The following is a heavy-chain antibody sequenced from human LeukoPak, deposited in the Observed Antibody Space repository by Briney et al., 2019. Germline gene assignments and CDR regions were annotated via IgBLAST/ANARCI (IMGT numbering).Heavy chain of an antibody. V-gene: IGHV1-2*06. CDR1: GYTFTGYY. D-gene: IGHD6-13*01. CDR3: ARSRAAEDAFDI. CDR2: INPNSGGT. J-gene: IGHJ3*02. Sequence: ASVKVSCKASGYTFTGYYMHWVRQAPGQGLEWMGRINPNSGGTNYAQKFQGRVTMSRDTSISTAYMDLSRLRSDDTAVYYCARSRAAEDAFDIWGQGTMVTVSS.